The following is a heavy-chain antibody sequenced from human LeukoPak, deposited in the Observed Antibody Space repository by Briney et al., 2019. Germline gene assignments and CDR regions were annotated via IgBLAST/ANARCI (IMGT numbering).Heavy chain of an antibody. V-gene: IGHV3-7*03. CDR2: IKPDGSDK. CDR1: GFTFSSYW. CDR3: AKDGGTGITVAGTFDF. D-gene: IGHD6-19*01. J-gene: IGHJ4*02. Sequence: GGSLRLSCAASGFTFSSYWMSWVRQAPGKGLEWVAQIKPDGSDKYYVDSVKGRFTISRDNAKNTLYLQMNTLRPEDMAFYYCAKDGGTGITVAGTFDFWGQGTLVTVSS.